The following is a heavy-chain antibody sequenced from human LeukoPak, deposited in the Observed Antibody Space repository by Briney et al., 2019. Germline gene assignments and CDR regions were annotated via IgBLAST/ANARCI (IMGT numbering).Heavy chain of an antibody. CDR1: GFTFSSYS. CDR3: ARDRGPGTYAFDI. Sequence: GGSLRLSCAASGFTFSSYSMNWVRQAPGKGLEWVSSISGSSSYIYYADSVKGRFTISRDNAKNSLYLQMNSLRAEDTAVYYCARDRGPGTYAFDIWGQGTMVTVSS. J-gene: IGHJ3*02. CDR2: ISGSSSYI. V-gene: IGHV3-21*01. D-gene: IGHD3-10*01.